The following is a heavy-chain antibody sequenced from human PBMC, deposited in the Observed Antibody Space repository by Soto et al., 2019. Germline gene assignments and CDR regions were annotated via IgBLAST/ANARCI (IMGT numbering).Heavy chain of an antibody. J-gene: IGHJ4*02. V-gene: IGHV6-1*01. CDR2: TYYRSRWYT. CDR1: GDSVSSSSAA. D-gene: IGHD4-17*01. CDR3: ARGPSYSDSYFDH. Sequence: PSQTLSLTCAISGDSVSSSSAAWSWIRQSPSRGLEWLGRTYYRSRWYTDYAVSVKGRITINPDTSKDQFSLQLNSVTPEDTAVYYCARGPSYSDSYFDHWGQGTLVTVSS.